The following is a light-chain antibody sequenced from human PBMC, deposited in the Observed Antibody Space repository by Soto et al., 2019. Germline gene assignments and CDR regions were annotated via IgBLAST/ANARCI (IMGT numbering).Light chain of an antibody. V-gene: IGKV3-15*01. CDR2: AAS. CDR1: QSVSRK. CDR3: QQYSDLPPT. Sequence: ETVMTQSPATLSVSPGERATLSCRASQSVSRKLAWYQQKPGQAPRLLMNAASTRAAGIPTRFRGSGSGTEFTLTIASLQSDDLVVSSCQQYSDLPPTFVYGTKLDIK. J-gene: IGKJ1*01.